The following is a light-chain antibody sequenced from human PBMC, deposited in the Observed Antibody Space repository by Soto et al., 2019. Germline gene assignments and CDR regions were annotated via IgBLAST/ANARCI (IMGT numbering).Light chain of an antibody. J-gene: IGKJ1*01. Sequence: DIQMTQSPSSLSAYVGDRVTITCRASQAIGNYLAWYQQKPGKVPKLLIYAASTLQSGVPSRFSGSGSGTDFTLTISSLQPEDAATYYCQKYNIAPWTFSQGTKVEIK. CDR1: QAIGNY. CDR3: QKYNIAPWT. CDR2: AAS. V-gene: IGKV1-27*01.